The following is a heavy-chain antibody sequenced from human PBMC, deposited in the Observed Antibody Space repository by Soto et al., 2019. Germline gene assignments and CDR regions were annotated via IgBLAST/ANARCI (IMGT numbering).Heavy chain of an antibody. D-gene: IGHD3-10*01. CDR3: ARGVTMVRGVIHTPYFDY. CDR1: GGSISSDY. V-gene: IGHV4-59*12. CDR2: IYYSGST. Sequence: PSETLSLTCTVSGGSISSDYWSWIRQPPGKGLEWIAYIYYSGSTNYNPSLKSRVAISGDTSKNQFSLKLSSVTAADTAVYYCARGVTMVRGVIHTPYFDYRGQGTLVTVSS. J-gene: IGHJ4*02.